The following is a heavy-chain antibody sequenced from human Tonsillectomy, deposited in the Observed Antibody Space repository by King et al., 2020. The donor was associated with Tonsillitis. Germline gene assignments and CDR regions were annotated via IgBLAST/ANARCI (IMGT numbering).Heavy chain of an antibody. J-gene: IGHJ4*02. V-gene: IGHV3-30*18. CDR3: AKDDY. CDR2: ISYDGSKK. CDR1: EFTFSSKG. Sequence: VQLVESGGGVAKLGRSWRLPWAASEFTFSSKGMHGVRQAPGRGWGGVHVISYDGSKKYYADSVKGRFTISRDNSKNTLYLQMNSLSAEDTGVYYCAKDDYWGQGTLVTVSS.